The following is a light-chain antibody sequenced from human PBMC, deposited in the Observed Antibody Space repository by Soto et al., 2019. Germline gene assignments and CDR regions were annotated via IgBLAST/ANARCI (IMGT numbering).Light chain of an antibody. CDR2: AAS. Sequence: IGLTQSPGTLSLYPGERAALSCRAGQSISSTYLAWYQRKPGQAPRLLIYAASSRATGIPDRFSGSGSGTDFALTISRLEPEDCAVYYCQQYGNSPCTFGQGTKVDIK. CDR1: QSISSTY. J-gene: IGKJ1*01. CDR3: QQYGNSPCT. V-gene: IGKV3-20*01.